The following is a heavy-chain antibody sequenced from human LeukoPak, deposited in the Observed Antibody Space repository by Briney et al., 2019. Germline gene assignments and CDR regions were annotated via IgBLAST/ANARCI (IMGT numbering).Heavy chain of an antibody. CDR1: GFPLSSYW. D-gene: IGHD3-3*01. CDR3: ATTAGHYDCWSGYFYYVDY. V-gene: IGHV3-74*01. Sequence: GGSLRLSCAPSGFPLSSYWMHSARQAPGKGLVCVSRINSDGTRTSYADSVNGRFTISRDNAKNTLNLQMHSLRAEDTAVYYCATTAGHYDCWSGYFYYVDYWGQGTLVTVSS. CDR2: INSDGTRT. J-gene: IGHJ4*02.